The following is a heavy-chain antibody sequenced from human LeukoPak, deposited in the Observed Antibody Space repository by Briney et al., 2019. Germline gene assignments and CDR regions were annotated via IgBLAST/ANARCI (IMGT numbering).Heavy chain of an antibody. J-gene: IGHJ6*02. Sequence: TNYNPSLKSRVTISADTSKNQFSLTLRSVTAADSAVFYCARGPVRAGDGLTGNSYYFGLDAWGQGTTVTVSS. CDR2: T. V-gene: IGHV4-34*01. D-gene: IGHD5-24*01. CDR3: ARGPVRAGDGLTGNSYYFGLDA.